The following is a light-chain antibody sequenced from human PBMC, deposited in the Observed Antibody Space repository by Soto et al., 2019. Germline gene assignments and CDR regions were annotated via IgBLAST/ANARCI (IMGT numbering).Light chain of an antibody. CDR1: QSVSTN. CDR3: QQRSNWPPLT. J-gene: IGKJ4*01. CDR2: GAS. V-gene: IGKV3-11*01. Sequence: EVVMRQSPATLSVSPGEGATLSCRASQSVSTNLAWFQQKPGQTPRLLFNGASTRATGIPARFSGSGSGTDFTLTISSLEPEDFAVYYCQQRSNWPPLTFGGGTKVDIK.